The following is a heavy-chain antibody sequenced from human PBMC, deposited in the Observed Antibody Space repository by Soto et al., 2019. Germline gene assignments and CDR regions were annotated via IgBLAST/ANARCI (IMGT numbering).Heavy chain of an antibody. CDR1: GFTFSSYA. Sequence: EVQLLESGGGLVHPGGSLRLSCAASGFTFSSYAMTWVRQAPGKGLEYVSTLSASGFNAYYADSVKGRFTMSRDNSKNTLYLQMNSLRVEETAIYFCAKPLHVYWGQSTQVTVSS. CDR2: LSASGFNA. J-gene: IGHJ4*02. CDR3: AKPLHVY. V-gene: IGHV3-23*01.